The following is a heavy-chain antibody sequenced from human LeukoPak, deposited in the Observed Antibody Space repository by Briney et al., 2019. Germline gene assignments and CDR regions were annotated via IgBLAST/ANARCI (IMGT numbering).Heavy chain of an antibody. J-gene: IGHJ4*02. CDR1: GFTFGSYA. CDR2: ISGSSGST. V-gene: IGHV3-23*01. CDR3: AKERRLTTAFDY. D-gene: IGHD4-17*01. Sequence: PGGSLRLSCAASGFTFGSYAVSWVRQAPGKGLEWVSAISGSSGSTHYADSVKGRFTISRDNSKNILYLQMNSLRAEDTAVYYCAKERRLTTAFDYWGQGTLVTVSS.